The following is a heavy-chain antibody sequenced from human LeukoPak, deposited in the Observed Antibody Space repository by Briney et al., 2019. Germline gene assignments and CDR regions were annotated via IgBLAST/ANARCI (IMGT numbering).Heavy chain of an antibody. V-gene: IGHV3-23*01. CDR3: ARDGMTTVRKYYFDY. Sequence: GGSLRLSCAASGFTFSTYGMSWVRQAPGKGLEWVSTISGSGITYYADSVKGRFTISRDNSKNTFYVQMSSLRADDTAVYYCARDGMTTVRKYYFDYWGQGTLVTVSS. J-gene: IGHJ4*02. D-gene: IGHD4-17*01. CDR1: GFTFSTYG. CDR2: ISGSGIT.